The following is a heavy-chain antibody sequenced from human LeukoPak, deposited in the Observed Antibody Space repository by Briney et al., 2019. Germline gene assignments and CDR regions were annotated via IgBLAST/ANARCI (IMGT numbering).Heavy chain of an antibody. J-gene: IGHJ4*02. CDR3: ARQGYCSGTSCYNFNY. Sequence: SETLSLTCAVYGGSFRGYYWSWIRQPPGKGLEWIGEINHSGSSNYNPSLKSRVTISLDTSKNQFSLNLSSVTAADTAVYYCARQGYCSGTSCYNFNYWGQGTLVTVSS. V-gene: IGHV4-34*01. D-gene: IGHD2-2*02. CDR2: INHSGSS. CDR1: GGSFRGYY.